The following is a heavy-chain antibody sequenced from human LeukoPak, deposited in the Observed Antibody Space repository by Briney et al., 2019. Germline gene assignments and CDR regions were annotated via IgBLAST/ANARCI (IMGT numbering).Heavy chain of an antibody. Sequence: ASVTVSCKASGYTFTGYYMHWVRQAPGQGLEWMGWINPNSGGTNYAQKFQGRVTMTRDTSISTAYMELSRLRSDDTAVYYCARDSYYYDSSGYLVAPHNWFDPWGQGTLVTVSS. D-gene: IGHD3-22*01. CDR2: INPNSGGT. CDR1: GYTFTGYY. V-gene: IGHV1-2*02. CDR3: ARDSYYYDSSGYLVAPHNWFDP. J-gene: IGHJ5*02.